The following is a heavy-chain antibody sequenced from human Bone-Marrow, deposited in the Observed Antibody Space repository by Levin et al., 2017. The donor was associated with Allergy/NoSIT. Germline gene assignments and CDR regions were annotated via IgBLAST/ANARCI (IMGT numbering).Heavy chain of an antibody. CDR3: SRHTYCGGDCYWGYFDY. J-gene: IGHJ4*02. D-gene: IGHD2-21*02. V-gene: IGHV1-69*06. CDR2: IIPIFGTA. CDR1: GGTFSSYA. Sequence: GASVKVSCKASGGTFSSYAISWVRQAPGQGLEWMGGIIPIFGTANYAQKFQGRVTNTADKSTSTAYMELSSLRSEDTAVYYCSRHTYCGGDCYWGYFDYWGQGTLVTVSS.